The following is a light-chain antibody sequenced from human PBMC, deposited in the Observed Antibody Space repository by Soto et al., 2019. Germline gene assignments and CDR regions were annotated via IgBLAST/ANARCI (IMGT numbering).Light chain of an antibody. V-gene: IGKV3-11*01. CDR2: YMS. Sequence: EIVLTQSPATLSSSPGETATLSCRASQYVGSRLAWYQHKPGQAPRLLIYYMSKRATGIPARFSGSGSGTDFTLTISSLARDDFAIYYCHQSQSWARTVGQGTKVDI. CDR1: QYVGSR. CDR3: HQSQSWART. J-gene: IGKJ1*01.